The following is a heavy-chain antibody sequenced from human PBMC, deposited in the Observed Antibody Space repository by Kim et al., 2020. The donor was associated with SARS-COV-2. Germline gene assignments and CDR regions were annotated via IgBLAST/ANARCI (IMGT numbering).Heavy chain of an antibody. Sequence: GGSLRLSCAASGFTFSSYAMSWVRQAPGKGLEWVSVIYSGGSSTYYADSVKGRFTISRDNSKNTLYLQRNSLRAEDTAVYDCAKAGYSSGWAPPYWGQGTLVTVSS. CDR1: GFTFSSYA. D-gene: IGHD6-19*01. CDR2: IYSGGSST. J-gene: IGHJ4*02. CDR3: AKAGYSSGWAPPY. V-gene: IGHV3-23*03.